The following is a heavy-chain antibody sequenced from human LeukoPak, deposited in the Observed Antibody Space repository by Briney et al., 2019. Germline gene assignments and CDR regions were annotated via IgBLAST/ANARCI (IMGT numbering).Heavy chain of an antibody. V-gene: IGHV4-59*01. CDR2: IHYSGST. J-gene: IGHJ4*02. D-gene: IGHD4-17*01. Sequence: SETLSLTCTVFGASISSYNWNRIRQSPGKGLEWIGYIHYSGSTNYNPSLRGRVTISLDSSKIQFSLKLSSVTPADTAVYYCARGSYVDYSKYYFDSWGQGTLVTVSS. CDR1: GASISSYN. CDR3: ARGSYVDYSKYYFDS.